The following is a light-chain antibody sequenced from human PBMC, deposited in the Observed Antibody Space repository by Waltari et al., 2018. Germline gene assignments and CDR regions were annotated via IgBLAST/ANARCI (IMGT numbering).Light chain of an antibody. J-gene: IGKJ3*01. CDR2: AAS. V-gene: IGKV1-39*01. Sequence: DIQMTQSPSSLSASVGDRVTITCRASQSIRPYFNWYQTKTGKAPKLLIYAASGLQRGVRSRFSGSGSGADFTLTISSLQREDFATYYCEQSYSAPFTFGPGTKVDFK. CDR3: EQSYSAPFT. CDR1: QSIRPY.